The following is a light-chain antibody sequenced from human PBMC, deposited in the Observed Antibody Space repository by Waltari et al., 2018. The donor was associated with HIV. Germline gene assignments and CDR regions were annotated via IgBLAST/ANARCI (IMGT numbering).Light chain of an antibody. CDR3: SSSAGGNSLL. J-gene: IGLJ3*02. CDR1: SSDVGTYNF. V-gene: IGLV2-23*01. CDR2: DDN. Sequence: QSALTQPASVSGPPGQSITISCTGDSSDVGTYNFVSWYQQRPGEAPKLIIFDDNKRPSGISIRFSGSKSGNTASLKISGLQVEDEAIYYCSSSSAGGNSLLFGGGTTVT.